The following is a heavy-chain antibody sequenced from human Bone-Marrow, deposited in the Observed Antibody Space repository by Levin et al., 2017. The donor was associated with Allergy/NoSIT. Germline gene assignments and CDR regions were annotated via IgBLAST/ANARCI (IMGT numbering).Heavy chain of an antibody. J-gene: IGHJ6*02. D-gene: IGHD2-21*02. CDR1: GFTFSGSA. CDR3: TSGYCGGDGYCARPWTCHHYGMDV. V-gene: IGHV3-73*01. CDR2: IRSKANSYAT. Sequence: PGGSLRLSCAASGFTFSGSAMHWVRQASGKGLEWVGRIRSKANSYATAYAASVKGRFTISRDDSKNTAYLQMNSLKTEDTAVYYCTSGYCGGDGYCARPWTCHHYGMDVWGQGTTVTVSS.